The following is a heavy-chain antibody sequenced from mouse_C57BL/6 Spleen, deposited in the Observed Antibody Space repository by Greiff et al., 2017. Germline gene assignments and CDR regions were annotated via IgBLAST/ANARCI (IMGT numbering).Heavy chain of an antibody. CDR2: IDPETGGT. Sequence: VQLVESGAELVRPGASVTLSCKASGYTFTDYEMHWVKQTPVHGLEWIGAIDPETGGTAYNQKFKGKAILTADKSSSTAYMELRSLTSEDSAVYYCTRDGNYHAWFAYWGQGTLVTVSA. CDR1: GYTFTDYE. V-gene: IGHV1-15*01. J-gene: IGHJ3*01. CDR3: TRDGNYHAWFAY. D-gene: IGHD2-1*01.